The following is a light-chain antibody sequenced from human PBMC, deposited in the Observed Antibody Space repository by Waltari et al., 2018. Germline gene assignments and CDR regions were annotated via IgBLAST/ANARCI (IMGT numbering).Light chain of an antibody. Sequence: QAGLTQPPSVSTDLRQHATLPCTGNSNNVGNPRPAWLQQHQGRPPKLVSYRNNTRPSGISERFSASRSGNTASLTITELQPEDEADYYCSAWDSGLTVWVFGGGTKLTVL. CDR1: SNNVGNPR. V-gene: IGLV10-54*04. CDR3: SAWDSGLTVWV. J-gene: IGLJ3*02. CDR2: RNN.